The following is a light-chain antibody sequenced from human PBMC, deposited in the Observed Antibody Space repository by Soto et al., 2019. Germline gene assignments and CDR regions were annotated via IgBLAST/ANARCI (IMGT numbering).Light chain of an antibody. J-gene: IGLJ3*02. Sequence: QSALTQPASVSGSPGQSITISCTGTSSDVGYYNYVSWYQHHPGKVPKLMIYEVSNRPSGVSNRFSGSTSGNTASLTISGLQAEDEANYYCSSYTTSSTQVFGGGTKVTVL. CDR2: EVS. V-gene: IGLV2-14*01. CDR1: SSDVGYYNY. CDR3: SSYTTSSTQV.